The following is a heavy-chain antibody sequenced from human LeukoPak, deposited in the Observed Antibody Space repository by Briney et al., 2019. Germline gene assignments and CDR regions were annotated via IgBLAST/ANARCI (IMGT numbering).Heavy chain of an antibody. J-gene: IGHJ4*02. V-gene: IGHV3-74*01. CDR3: AKGGGKVQDY. CDR1: GITFSNYC. D-gene: IGHD4-23*01. Sequence: PGGSLRLSCAASGITFSNYCMHWVRQAPGKGLVWVSRISSDGSSTNYADSVKGRFTISRDNAKNTLYLQMNRLRAEDTAVYYCAKGGGKVQDYWGQGTLVTVSS. CDR2: ISSDGSST.